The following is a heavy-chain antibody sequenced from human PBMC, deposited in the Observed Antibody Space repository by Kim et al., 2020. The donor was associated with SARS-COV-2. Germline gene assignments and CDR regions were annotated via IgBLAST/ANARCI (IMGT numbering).Heavy chain of an antibody. J-gene: IGHJ4*01. V-gene: IGHV4-39*01. CDR1: GGSISSSKYY. CDR3: SSSPGYSSGYAFAY. D-gene: IGHD5-18*01. CDR2: IYYSGST. Sequence: SETLSLTCSVSGGSISSSKYYGGWIRQPPGKGLEWIGSIYYSGSTYYNPSPKSRVAMSVDTAKNKFSLKLTSVTAADTAAYYCSSSPGYSSGYAFAYWG.